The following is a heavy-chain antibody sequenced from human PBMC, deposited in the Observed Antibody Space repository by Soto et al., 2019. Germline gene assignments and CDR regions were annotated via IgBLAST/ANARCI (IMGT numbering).Heavy chain of an antibody. J-gene: IGHJ5*02. V-gene: IGHV3-30-3*01. D-gene: IGHD4-17*01. CDR1: GFTFSSYT. Sequence: QVQLVESGGSVVQPGRSLRLSCAASGFTFSSYTMHWVRQAPGKGLEWVALISYDGSNTYYADSVKGRFTISRDNSKNTLYLQMNSLRAEDTAVYSCARSLSGDYAWFDPWGQGTLVTVSS. CDR3: ARSLSGDYAWFDP. CDR2: ISYDGSNT.